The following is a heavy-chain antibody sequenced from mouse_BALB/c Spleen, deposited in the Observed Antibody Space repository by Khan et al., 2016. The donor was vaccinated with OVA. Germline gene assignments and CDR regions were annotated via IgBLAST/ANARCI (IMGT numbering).Heavy chain of an antibody. D-gene: IGHD4-1*01. CDR1: GYTFSSYW. J-gene: IGHJ4*01. CDR2: ILPGRNNS. V-gene: IGHV1-9*01. Sequence: QVQLKQSGAELMKPGASVKISCKATGYTFSSYWIEWVKQRPGHGLEWIGEILPGRNNSNYNEKFKGKATFTADTSSNIAYMQLSSLTSEDSAVDYCARGAGTTYGMDYWGQGTSVTVSS. CDR3: ARGAGTTYGMDY.